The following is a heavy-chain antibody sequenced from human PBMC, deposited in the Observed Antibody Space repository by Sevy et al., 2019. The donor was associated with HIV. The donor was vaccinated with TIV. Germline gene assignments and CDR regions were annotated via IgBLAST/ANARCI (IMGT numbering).Heavy chain of an antibody. J-gene: IGHJ4*02. Sequence: ASVKVSCKASGYTFTSYGISWVRQAPGQGLEWMGWISAYNGNTNYAQKLQGRVTMTTDTSTSTAYMELRSLRSDETAVYYCARVSTFGGVIANYYFDYWGQGTLVTVSS. V-gene: IGHV1-18*04. CDR2: ISAYNGNT. CDR3: ARVSTFGGVIANYYFDY. CDR1: GYTFTSYG. D-gene: IGHD3-16*02.